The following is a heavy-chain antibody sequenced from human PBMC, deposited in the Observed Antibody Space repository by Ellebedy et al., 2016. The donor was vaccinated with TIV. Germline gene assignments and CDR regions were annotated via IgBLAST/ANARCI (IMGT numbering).Heavy chain of an antibody. CDR3: ARGGNYYTSSGDYRYYFDY. CDR1: GYTFTSFG. Sequence: AASVKVSCKASGYTFTSFGIIWVRQAPGQGLEWMGWISWYNGNTKYGQTFQGRLTMTTDTSTSTAYMELRSLRPDDTAVYFCARGGNYYTSSGDYRYYFDYWGQGSPVTVSS. V-gene: IGHV1-18*01. D-gene: IGHD2-21*02. J-gene: IGHJ4*02. CDR2: ISWYNGNT.